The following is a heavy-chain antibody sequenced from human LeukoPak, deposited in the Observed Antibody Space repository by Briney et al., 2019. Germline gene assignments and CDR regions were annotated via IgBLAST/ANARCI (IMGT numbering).Heavy chain of an antibody. J-gene: IGHJ4*02. V-gene: IGHV3-30*18. CDR1: GFTFSSYG. D-gene: IGHD4-11*01. Sequence: GGSLRLSCAAPGFTFSSYGMHWVRQAPGKGLEWVAVISYDGSNKYYADSVKGRFSISRDNSKNTLYLQMNSLRAEDTAVYYCAKATVTPYYFDYWGQGTLVTVSS. CDR3: AKATVTPYYFDY. CDR2: ISYDGSNK.